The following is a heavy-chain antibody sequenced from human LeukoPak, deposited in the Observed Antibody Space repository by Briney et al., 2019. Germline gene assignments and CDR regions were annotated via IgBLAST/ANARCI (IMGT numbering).Heavy chain of an antibody. Sequence: SETLSLTCTVSGGSISSYYWSWIRQPPGKGLEWVWYIYYSRSTNYNPSLMSRLIISVDTYKNHFFLKLMTVTAADTAVYYCARLTGYMIEDYFDYWGQGTLVTVSS. CDR2: IYYSRST. J-gene: IGHJ4*02. CDR1: GGSISSYY. CDR3: ARLTGYMIEDYFDY. D-gene: IGHD3-22*01. V-gene: IGHV4-59*01.